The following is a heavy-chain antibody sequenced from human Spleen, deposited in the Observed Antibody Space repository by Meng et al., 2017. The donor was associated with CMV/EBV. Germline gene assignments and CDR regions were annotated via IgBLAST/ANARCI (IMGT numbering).Heavy chain of an antibody. D-gene: IGHD2-2*02. V-gene: IGHV4-38-2*02. Sequence: SETLSLTCTVSGYSISSGYYWGWIRQPPGKGLEWIGSIYHSGSTNYNPSLKSRVTISVDTSKNQFSLKLSSVTAADTAVYYCARERGRGYCSSTSCYRGTDFDYWGQGTLVTVSS. J-gene: IGHJ4*02. CDR3: ARERGRGYCSSTSCYRGTDFDY. CDR1: GYSISSGYY. CDR2: IYHSGST.